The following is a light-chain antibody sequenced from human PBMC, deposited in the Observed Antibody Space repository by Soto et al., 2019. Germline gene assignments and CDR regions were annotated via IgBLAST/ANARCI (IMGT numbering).Light chain of an antibody. CDR2: EGF. V-gene: IGLV2-23*01. Sequence: QSVLTQPASVSGSPGQSITISCTGTSGDVGNYNLVSWFQHHPGEAPKLLICEGFRRPSGVSNRFSGSKSGNTASLTVSALQAEDEANYYYSSYAVSDTMIFGGGTKLTVL. CDR1: SGDVGNYNL. J-gene: IGLJ2*01. CDR3: SSYAVSDTMI.